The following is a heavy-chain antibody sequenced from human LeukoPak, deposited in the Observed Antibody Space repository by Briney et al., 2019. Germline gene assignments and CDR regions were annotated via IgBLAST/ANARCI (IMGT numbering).Heavy chain of an antibody. CDR2: IVGSSST. J-gene: IGHJ4*02. CDR1: GFTFSNFA. V-gene: IGHV3-69-1*01. CDR3: ARIGSGTFRYY. Sequence: NAGGSLSLTCAASGFTFSNFAMTWVRQAPGKGLEWVSSIVGSSSTYYADSLKGRFTISRDNAKNSLYLQMNSLRAEDTAVYYCARIGSGTFRYYWSQGTLATVSS. D-gene: IGHD1-1*01.